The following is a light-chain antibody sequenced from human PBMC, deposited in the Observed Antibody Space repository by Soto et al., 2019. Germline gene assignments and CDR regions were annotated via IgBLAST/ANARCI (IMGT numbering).Light chain of an antibody. CDR1: QSISSY. CDR2: AAS. J-gene: IGKJ5*01. CDR3: QQSYSTPIT. Sequence: DSQMTQSPSSLSASVGDRVTSTCRASQSISSYLNWYQQKPGKAPKLLIYAASSLQSGVPSRFSGSGSGTDFTLTISSLQPEDFATYYCQQSYSTPITFGQGTRLEIK. V-gene: IGKV1-39*01.